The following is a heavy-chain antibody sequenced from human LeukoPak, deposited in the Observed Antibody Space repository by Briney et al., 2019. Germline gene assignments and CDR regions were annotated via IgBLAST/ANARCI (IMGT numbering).Heavy chain of an antibody. CDR1: GFIISGRD. D-gene: IGHD1-1*01. J-gene: IGHJ4*02. CDR2: IGSGAKM. Sequence: KPGGSLRLSCTVSGFIISGRDMTWGRQAPGKGLEWVSSIGSGAKMFYTDSVKGRFTVSRDTSKNTLFLQMNSLRAEDTAVYYCATTVWTEQFPDYFDVWGQGTLVTVSS. V-gene: IGHV3-69-1*02. CDR3: ATTVWTEQFPDYFDV.